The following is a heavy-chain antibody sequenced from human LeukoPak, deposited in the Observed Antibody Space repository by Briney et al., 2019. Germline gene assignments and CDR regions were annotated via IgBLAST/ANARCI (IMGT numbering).Heavy chain of an antibody. CDR2: IYSGGST. J-gene: IGHJ4*02. Sequence: PVGSLRLSCAASGFTVSSNYMSWVRQAPGKGLEWVSVIYSGGSTYYADSVKGRFTISRDNSKNTLYLQMNSLRAEDTAVYYCARDAGLGYFDYWGQGTLVTVSS. V-gene: IGHV3-66*01. CDR3: ARDAGLGYFDY. D-gene: IGHD3/OR15-3a*01. CDR1: GFTVSSNY.